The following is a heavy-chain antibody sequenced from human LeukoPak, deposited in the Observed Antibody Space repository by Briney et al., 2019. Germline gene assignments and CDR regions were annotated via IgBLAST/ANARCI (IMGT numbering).Heavy chain of an antibody. V-gene: IGHV1-18*01. D-gene: IGHD3-10*01. CDR3: ARDYYGSGSYYRGVVY. J-gene: IGHJ4*02. CDR1: GYTFTSYG. CDR2: ISAYNGNT. Sequence: ASVKVSCKASGYTFTSYGISWVRQAPGQGLEWMGWISAYNGNTNYAQKLQGRVTMTTDTSTSTAYMELRSLRSDDTAVYYCARDYYGSGSYYRGVVYWGQGTLVTVSS.